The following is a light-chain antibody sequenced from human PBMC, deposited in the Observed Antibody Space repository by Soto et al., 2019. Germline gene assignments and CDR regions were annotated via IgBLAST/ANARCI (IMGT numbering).Light chain of an antibody. V-gene: IGLV1-47*01. J-gene: IGLJ2*01. CDR3: AAWDDSLSGVI. CDR2: RNN. Sequence: QSVLTQPPSASGTPGLRVTISCSGSSSNIGSNFVSWYQQLPGTAPKLLIYRNNQRPSGVPDRISGSKSGTSASLAISGLRSEDEADYYCAAWDDSLSGVIFGGGTKVTVL. CDR1: SSNIGSNF.